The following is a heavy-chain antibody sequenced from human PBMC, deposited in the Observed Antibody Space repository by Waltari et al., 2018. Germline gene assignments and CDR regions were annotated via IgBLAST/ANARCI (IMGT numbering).Heavy chain of an antibody. CDR1: GYTFTSYA. CDR3: ARGGVVVPAANYYYYGMDV. J-gene: IGHJ6*02. D-gene: IGHD2-2*01. V-gene: IGHV7-4-1*02. CDR2: INTNTGNP. Sequence: QVQLVQSGSELKKPGASVKVSCKASGYTFTSYAMNWVRQAPGQGLEWMGWINTNTGNPTYAQGFAGRFVFALDTSVSTAYLQISSLKAEDTAVYYCARGGVVVPAANYYYYGMDVWGQGTTVTVSS.